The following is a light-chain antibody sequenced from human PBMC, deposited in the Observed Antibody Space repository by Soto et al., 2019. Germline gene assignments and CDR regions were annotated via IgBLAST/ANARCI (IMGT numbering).Light chain of an antibody. CDR1: QGISNY. CDR3: QNYNNAPLT. J-gene: IGKJ4*01. Sequence: DIPTTQSPSSLSASVGDRVTITCRASQGISNYLDWYQQKPGKIPKLLIYAASTLHSGVPSRFSGSGSGTDFILTISNLQPEDVATYYCQNYNNAPLTFGGGTKVEIK. CDR2: AAS. V-gene: IGKV1-27*01.